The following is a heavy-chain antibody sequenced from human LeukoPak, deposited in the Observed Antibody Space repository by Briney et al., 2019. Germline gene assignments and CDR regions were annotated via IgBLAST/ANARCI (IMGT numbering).Heavy chain of an antibody. J-gene: IGHJ4*02. Sequence: ASVKVSCTASGYTFTGYYMHWVRQAPGQGLEWMGWINPDSGGTNYAQKFQGGVTMTRATSPSTAHMELSRLRSDDTAVYYCARVGDSSGIDYWGQGTLVTVSS. D-gene: IGHD3-22*01. CDR1: GYTFTGYY. CDR3: ARVGDSSGIDY. CDR2: INPDSGGT. V-gene: IGHV1-2*02.